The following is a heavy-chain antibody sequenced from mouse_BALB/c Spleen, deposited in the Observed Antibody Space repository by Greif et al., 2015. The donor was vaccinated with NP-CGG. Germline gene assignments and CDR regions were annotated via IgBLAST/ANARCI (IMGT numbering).Heavy chain of an antibody. Sequence: QVQLQQSGAELARPGASVKMSCKASGYTFTSYTMHWVKQRPGQGLEWIGYINPSSGYTNYNQKFKDKATLTADKSSSTAYMQLSSLAAEDSAVYYCARGGEGYFDYWGQGTALTVSS. CDR2: INPSSGYT. CDR3: ARGGEGYFDY. J-gene: IGHJ2*01. V-gene: IGHV1-4*01. CDR1: GYTFTSYT.